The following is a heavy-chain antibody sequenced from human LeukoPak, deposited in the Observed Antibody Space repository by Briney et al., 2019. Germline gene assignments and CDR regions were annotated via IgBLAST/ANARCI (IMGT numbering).Heavy chain of an antibody. D-gene: IGHD2-21*02. CDR2: ISYDGSNK. CDR3: AKEPSLYRGGDCYQDY. CDR1: GFTFSSYG. V-gene: IGHV3-30*18. Sequence: GGSLRLSCAASGFTFSSYGMHWVRQAPGKGLEWVAVISYDGSNKYYADSVKGRFTISRDNSKNRLYLQMNSLRAEDTAVYYCAKEPSLYRGGDCYQDYWGQGTLVTVSS. J-gene: IGHJ4*02.